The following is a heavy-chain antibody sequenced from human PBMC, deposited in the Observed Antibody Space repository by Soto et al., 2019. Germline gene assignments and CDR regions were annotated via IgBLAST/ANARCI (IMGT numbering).Heavy chain of an antibody. J-gene: IGHJ4*02. CDR2: INAGNGNT. V-gene: IGHV1-3*01. Sequence: QVQLVQSGAEVKKPGASVKVSCKASGYTFTSYDINWVRQAPGQRLESMGWINAGNGNTKYSQKFQGRVTITRDTSASTAYMELGSLRSEDTAVYYCARDQRIAFDYWGQGTLVTVSS. D-gene: IGHD6-25*01. CDR3: ARDQRIAFDY. CDR1: GYTFTSYD.